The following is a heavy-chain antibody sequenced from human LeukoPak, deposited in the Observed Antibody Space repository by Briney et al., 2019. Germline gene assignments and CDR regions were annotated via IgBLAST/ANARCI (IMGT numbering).Heavy chain of an antibody. CDR2: ITSDSGDT. Sequence: GDSLRLSCAASGFDFSSYTMNWVRQAPGQGLEWVASITSDSGDTNFADSLKARLTISRDNAKNSLYLQISSLRVEDTAVYYCARSKAGGSGSGRPFDYWGQGTLVTVSS. V-gene: IGHV3-21*01. D-gene: IGHD3-10*01. CDR1: GFDFSSYT. J-gene: IGHJ4*02. CDR3: ARSKAGGSGSGRPFDY.